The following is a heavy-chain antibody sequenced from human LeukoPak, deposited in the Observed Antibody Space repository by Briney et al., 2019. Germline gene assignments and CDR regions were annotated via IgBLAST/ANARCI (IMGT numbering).Heavy chain of an antibody. D-gene: IGHD3-10*01. V-gene: IGHV3-20*04. CDR3: ARSGGGAWADY. J-gene: IGHJ4*02. Sequence: GGSLRLSCAASGFIFDDYGMSWVRQAPGKGLEWGSGINWNGGSTGYADSVKGRFTISRDNAKNSLYLQLNRLRAEDTALYYCARSGGGAWADYWGQGTLVTVSS. CDR2: INWNGGST. CDR1: GFIFDDYG.